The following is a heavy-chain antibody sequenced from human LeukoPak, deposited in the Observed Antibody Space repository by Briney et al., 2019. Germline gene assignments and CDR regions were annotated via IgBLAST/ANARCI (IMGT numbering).Heavy chain of an antibody. CDR1: GFTFSSYW. V-gene: IGHV3-7*01. D-gene: IGHD2-15*01. J-gene: IGHJ4*02. CDR3: ARTGSSVHFDY. CDR2: IKQDGSEK. Sequence: PGGSLRLSCAASGFTFSSYWMRWVRQAPGKGLEWVANIKQDGSEKYYVDSVKGRFTISRDNAKNSLYLQMNSLRAEDTAVYYCARTGSSVHFDYWGQGTLVTVSS.